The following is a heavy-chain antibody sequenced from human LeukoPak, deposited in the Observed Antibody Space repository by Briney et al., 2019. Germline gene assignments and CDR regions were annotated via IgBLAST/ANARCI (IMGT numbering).Heavy chain of an antibody. V-gene: IGHV4-34*01. CDR2: INHSGST. D-gene: IGHD3-22*01. Sequence: SETLSLTCAVYGGSFSDYFWSWVRQPPGKGLEWIGEINHSGSTNCNPSLRSRVTISVDTSKNQFSLKLTSVTAADTAVYYCARVGYFDTSAYYLQYWGQGSLVTVSS. J-gene: IGHJ4*02. CDR1: GGSFSDYF. CDR3: ARVGYFDTSAYYLQY.